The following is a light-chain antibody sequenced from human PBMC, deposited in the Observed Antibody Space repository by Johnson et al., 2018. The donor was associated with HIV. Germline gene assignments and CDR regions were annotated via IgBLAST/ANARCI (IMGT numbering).Light chain of an antibody. CDR3: GTWHTSLSGGGV. CDR2: DND. CDR1: NSNIGNNY. Sequence: QSVLTQPPSVSAAPGQKVTISCSGSNSNIGNNYVSWYQQLPGTAPKLLIYDNDKRPSGIPDRFSGSKSGTSATLGITGLQPSDEGDYYCGTWHTSLSGGGVFGTGTKVTVL. J-gene: IGLJ1*01. V-gene: IGLV1-51*01.